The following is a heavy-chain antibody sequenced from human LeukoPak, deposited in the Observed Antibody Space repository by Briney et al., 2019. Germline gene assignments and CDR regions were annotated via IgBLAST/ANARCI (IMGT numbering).Heavy chain of an antibody. CDR3: AVVTTTTFDY. Sequence: SETLSLTCTVSGGSISSSSYYWGWIRQPPGKGLEWIGSIYYSGSTYYNPSLRSRVTISVGTSKNQFSLKLSSVTASNTAVYYCAVVTTTTFDYWGQGTLVTVSS. J-gene: IGHJ4*02. D-gene: IGHD4-23*01. V-gene: IGHV4-39*01. CDR2: IYYSGST. CDR1: GGSISSSSYY.